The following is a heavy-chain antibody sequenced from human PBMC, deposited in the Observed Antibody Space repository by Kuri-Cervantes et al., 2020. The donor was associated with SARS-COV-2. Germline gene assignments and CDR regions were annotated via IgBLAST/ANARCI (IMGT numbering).Heavy chain of an antibody. D-gene: IGHD2-2*01. V-gene: IGHV3-64*01. CDR3: ARGSSCSSTSCYEVGWFDP. CDR1: GFTFSSYA. J-gene: IGHJ5*02. Sequence: GESLKISCAASGFTFSSYAMHWVRQAPGKGLEYVSAISSNGGSTYYANSVKGRFTISRDNSKNTLYLQMGSLRAEDMAVYYCARGSSCSSTSCYEVGWFDPWGQGTLVTVSS. CDR2: ISSNGGST.